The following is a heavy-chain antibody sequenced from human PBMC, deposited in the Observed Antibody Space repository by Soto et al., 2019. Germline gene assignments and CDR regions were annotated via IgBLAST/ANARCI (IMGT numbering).Heavy chain of an antibody. V-gene: IGHV3-30*18. Sequence: GGSLRVSCASSGFTFSSYGMHWVRQAPGKGLELVAVISYDGSNKYYADSVKGRFTISRDNSKNTLYLQMNSLRAEDTAVYYCAKDTYYYDSSGSHLDYWGQGTLVTVSS. CDR3: AKDTYYYDSSGSHLDY. J-gene: IGHJ4*02. CDR2: ISYDGSNK. D-gene: IGHD3-22*01. CDR1: GFTFSSYG.